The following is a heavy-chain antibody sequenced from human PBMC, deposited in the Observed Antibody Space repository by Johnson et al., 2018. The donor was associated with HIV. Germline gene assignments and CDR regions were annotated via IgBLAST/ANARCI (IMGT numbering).Heavy chain of an antibody. CDR3: AGTGRGVAGTPHAFDI. D-gene: IGHD6-19*01. CDR2: IWYDGNNK. Sequence: QVQLVESGGGVVQPGTSLRLSCAASGFTFSTYAMFWVRQAPGKGLEWVAVIWYDGNNKYYGDSVKGRFTIFRDNSKNSLYLQMNSLRAEDTALYYCAGTGRGVAGTPHAFDIWGQGTMVTVSS. CDR1: GFTFSTYA. J-gene: IGHJ3*02. V-gene: IGHV3-33*08.